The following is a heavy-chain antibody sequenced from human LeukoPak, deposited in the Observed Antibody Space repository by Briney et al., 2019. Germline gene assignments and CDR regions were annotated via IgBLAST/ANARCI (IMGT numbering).Heavy chain of an antibody. CDR1: GGSISSSTYY. CDR2: LYYTGST. V-gene: IGHV4-39*01. CDR3: ARRSESGSYLPGYYYYYMDV. D-gene: IGHD1-26*01. J-gene: IGHJ6*03. Sequence: ASETLSLTCTVSGGSISSSTYYWGWIRQPPGKGLEWIGSLYYTGSTYYNLSLKSRVTISVDTSKNQFSLKLSSVTAADTAVYYCARRSESGSYLPGYYYYYMDVWGKGTTVTISS.